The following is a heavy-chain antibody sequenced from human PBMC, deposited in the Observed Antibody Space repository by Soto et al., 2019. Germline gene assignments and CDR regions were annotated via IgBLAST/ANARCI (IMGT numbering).Heavy chain of an antibody. D-gene: IGHD3-22*01. Sequence: GSLRLSCAAPGFTFSDFGMHWVRQAPGKGLDWVAVISHDGGNRYYADSVKGRFTISRDNSKNTLYLQMTSLRPEDTAVYYCEKRHTDTSGSLGSWGQGALVTVSS. J-gene: IGHJ4*02. CDR2: ISHDGGNR. CDR3: EKRHTDTSGSLGS. V-gene: IGHV3-30*18. CDR1: GFTFSDFG.